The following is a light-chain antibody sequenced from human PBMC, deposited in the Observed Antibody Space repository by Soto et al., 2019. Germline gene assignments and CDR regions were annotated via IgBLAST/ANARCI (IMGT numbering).Light chain of an antibody. CDR1: QSISSW. CDR3: QQYDNDSWT. V-gene: IGKV1-5*03. Sequence: GDRVIIPCRASQSISSWLAWYQQKPGKAPNLLIYKASTLKSGVPSRFSGSGSGTEFTLTISSLQPDDFATYYCQQYDNDSWTLGQGTKVEIK. J-gene: IGKJ1*01. CDR2: KAS.